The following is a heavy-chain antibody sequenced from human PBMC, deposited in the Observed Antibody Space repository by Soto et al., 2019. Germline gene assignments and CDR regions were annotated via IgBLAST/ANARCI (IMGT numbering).Heavy chain of an antibody. V-gene: IGHV1-2*02. D-gene: IGHD3-22*01. J-gene: IGHJ6*02. CDR3: ARKAPTMRVVVAPDYYYGLDV. CDR2: INPNSGGT. Sequence: DSVKVSCQASGYTFTGYYMNWVRQAPGQGLEWMGWINPNSGGTNYAQKFQGRVTMTRDTSISTAYMELSRLGSDDTAVYYCARKAPTMRVVVAPDYYYGLDVWGQGTTVTVSS. CDR1: GYTFTGYY.